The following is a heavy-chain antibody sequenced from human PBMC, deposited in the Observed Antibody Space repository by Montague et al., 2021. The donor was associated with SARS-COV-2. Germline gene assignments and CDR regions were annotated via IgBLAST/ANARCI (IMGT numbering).Heavy chain of an antibody. CDR3: GKNRQRVPLKAPPDY. V-gene: IGHV3-23*01. J-gene: IGHJ4*02. D-gene: IGHD1-1*01. CDR1: GFTFSSYG. Sequence: SLRLSCAASGFTFSSYGMSWIRQAPGKGLEWVSDLNGSGASTRYADSVNGRFTISRDNSKNTLYLQMNSLRAEDTAIYYCGKNRQRVPLKAPPDYWGQGALVTVSS. CDR2: LNGSGAST.